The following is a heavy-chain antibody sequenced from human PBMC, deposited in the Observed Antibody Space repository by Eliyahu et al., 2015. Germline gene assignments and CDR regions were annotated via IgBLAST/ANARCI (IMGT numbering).Heavy chain of an antibody. J-gene: IGHJ4*02. CDR3: ARALDWNYFDY. D-gene: IGHD3-9*01. V-gene: IGHV3-33*03. CDR1: SSSG. CDR2: LWYDGSNK. Sequence: SSSGMHWVRQAPGKGLEWVAVLWYDGSNKYYADSVKGRFTISRDNSKNTLYLQMNSLRAEDTAVYYCARALDWNYFDYWGQGTLVTVSS.